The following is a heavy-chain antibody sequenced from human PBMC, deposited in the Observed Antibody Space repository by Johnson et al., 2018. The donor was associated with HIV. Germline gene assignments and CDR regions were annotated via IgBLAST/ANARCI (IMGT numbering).Heavy chain of an antibody. V-gene: IGHV3-20*01. D-gene: IGHD3-22*01. J-gene: IGHJ3*02. CDR2: INWSGGGI. CDR3: ARATYYYDTSGYLIRPRAFDI. Sequence: EVQLVESGGGVVRPGGSLRISCVASGFKFYEYDVSWVRQVPGKGLEWVSGINWSGGGITYADSVKGRFTVSSDNAKNSLYLQMNSLRAEDTALYHCARATYYYDTSGYLIRPRAFDIWGQGTVVTVSS. CDR1: GFKFYEYD.